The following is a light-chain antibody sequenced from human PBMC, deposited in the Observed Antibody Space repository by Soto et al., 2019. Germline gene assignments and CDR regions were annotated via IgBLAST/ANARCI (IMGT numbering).Light chain of an antibody. CDR2: GAS. V-gene: IGKV3-15*01. J-gene: IGKJ2*01. CDR3: QQYNNWPPNT. CDR1: QSVSSN. Sequence: EIVMTQSPATLSVSPGERATLSCRASQSVSSNLAWYQQKPGQAPRLLIYGASTRATGIPARFSGSGSGTEFTLNISSLQSEDFAVYYWQQYNNWPPNTFGQGTQLEIK.